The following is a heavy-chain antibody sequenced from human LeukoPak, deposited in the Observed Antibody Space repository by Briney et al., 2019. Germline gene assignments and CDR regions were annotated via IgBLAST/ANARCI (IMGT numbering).Heavy chain of an antibody. CDR1: GGTFSSYA. Sequence: GASVKVSCKASGGTFSSYAISWVRQAPGQGLEWMGGIIPIFGTANYAQKFQGRVTITADESTSTAYMELSSLRSEDTAVYYCARDRGCSSTSCYEHYYYYMDVWGKGTTVTISS. CDR2: IIPIFGTA. J-gene: IGHJ6*03. V-gene: IGHV1-69*13. D-gene: IGHD2-2*01. CDR3: ARDRGCSSTSCYEHYYYYMDV.